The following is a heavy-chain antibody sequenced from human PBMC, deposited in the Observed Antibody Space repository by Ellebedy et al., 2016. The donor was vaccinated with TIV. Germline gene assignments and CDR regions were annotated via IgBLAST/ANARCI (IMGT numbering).Heavy chain of an antibody. J-gene: IGHJ4*02. CDR3: ARREGYGYLFDY. Sequence: MPSETLSLTCSLSGYSISSGYYWGWIRQSQGKGLYWIGTLHHSGRTYYNPSLKSRVTVSVDKSKNQISLKLGSVTAADTAVSYCARREGYGYLFDYWGQGTLVTVSS. D-gene: IGHD5-18*01. CDR1: GYSISSGYY. CDR2: LHHSGRT. V-gene: IGHV4-38-2*02.